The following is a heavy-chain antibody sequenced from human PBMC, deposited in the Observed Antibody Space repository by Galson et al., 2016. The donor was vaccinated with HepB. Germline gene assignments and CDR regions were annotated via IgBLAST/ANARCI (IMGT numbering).Heavy chain of an antibody. V-gene: IGHV4-39*01. CDR3: ARTQGQRVNNYYFDH. Sequence: SETLSLTCTVSGGSISRSSYYWGWIRQPPGKGLEWIGTIYYSGSTYYNPSFKSRVTISVDTSKNQFSLKVSSVTAADTAVHYCARTQGQRVNNYYFDHWGQGTLVTVSS. CDR2: IYYSGST. CDR1: GGSISRSSYY. J-gene: IGHJ4*02. D-gene: IGHD3-10*01.